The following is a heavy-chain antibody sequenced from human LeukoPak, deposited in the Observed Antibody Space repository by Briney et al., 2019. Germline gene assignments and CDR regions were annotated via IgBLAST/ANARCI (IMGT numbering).Heavy chain of an antibody. J-gene: IGHJ6*04. Sequence: GGSLSLSCAASGFTFSNYDMSWVRQAPGGGLEWVSAISGSGDTTFHADSVKGRFTTSRDNSKNTLSLQMSGLRVEDSAVYFCAKDTSAWWYHRAYMNVEGCGPAVIVSS. D-gene: IGHD2-15*01. CDR3: AKDTSAWWYHRAYMNV. CDR1: GFTFSNYD. CDR2: ISGSGDTT. V-gene: IGHV3-23*01.